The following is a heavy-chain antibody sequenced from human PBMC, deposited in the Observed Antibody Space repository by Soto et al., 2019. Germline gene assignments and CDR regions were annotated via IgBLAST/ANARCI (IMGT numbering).Heavy chain of an antibody. CDR3: ARDRAPVVVYYYYGMDV. CDR2: INPSGGST. CDR1: GYTFTSYY. Sequence: GASVKVSCKASGYTFTSYYMHWVRQAPGQGLEWMGIINPSGGSTSYAQKFQGRVTMTRDTSTSTVYMELSSLRSEDTAVYYCARDRAPVVVYYYYGMDVWGQGTTVTVSS. J-gene: IGHJ6*02. V-gene: IGHV1-46*01. D-gene: IGHD2-15*01.